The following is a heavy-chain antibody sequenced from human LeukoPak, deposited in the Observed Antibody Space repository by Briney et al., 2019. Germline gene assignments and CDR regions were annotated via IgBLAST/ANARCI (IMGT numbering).Heavy chain of an antibody. J-gene: IGHJ5*02. CDR1: GGSFSGYY. Sequence: SETLSLTCAVYGGSFSGYYWSWIRQPPGKGLEWIGEINHSGSTNYNPSLKSRVTISVDTSKNQFSLKLSSVTAADTAVYYCVRLELARNYYGSGGRKPGNWFDPWGQGTLVTVSS. D-gene: IGHD3-10*01. V-gene: IGHV4-34*01. CDR3: VRLELARNYYGSGGRKPGNWFDP. CDR2: INHSGST.